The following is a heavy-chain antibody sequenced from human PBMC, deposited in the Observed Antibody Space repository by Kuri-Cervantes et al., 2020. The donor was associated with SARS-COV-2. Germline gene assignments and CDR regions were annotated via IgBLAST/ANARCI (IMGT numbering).Heavy chain of an antibody. J-gene: IGHJ3*01. CDR2: ISSSSSTI. D-gene: IGHD2-2*01. Sequence: LSLTCAASGFTFSSYSMNWVRQAPGKGLEWVSYISSSSSTIYYADSVKGRFTISRDNAKNSLYLQMNSLRAEDTAVYYCARDHCSSTSCYLWGQGTMVTVSS. CDR1: GFTFSSYS. CDR3: ARDHCSSTSCYL. V-gene: IGHV3-48*04.